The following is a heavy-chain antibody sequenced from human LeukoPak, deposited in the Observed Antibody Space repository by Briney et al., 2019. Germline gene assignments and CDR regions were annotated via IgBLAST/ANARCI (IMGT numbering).Heavy chain of an antibody. V-gene: IGHV3-7*01. D-gene: IGHD3-3*01. CDR3: AKSNYDFWSGLSGLIDY. CDR2: IKQDGSEK. Sequence: PGGSLRLSCAASGFTFSSYWMSWVRQAPGKGLEWVANIKQDGSEKYYVDSVKGRFTISRDNAKNSLYLQMNSLRAEDTAVYYCAKSNYDFWSGLSGLIDYWGQGTLVTVSS. J-gene: IGHJ4*02. CDR1: GFTFSSYW.